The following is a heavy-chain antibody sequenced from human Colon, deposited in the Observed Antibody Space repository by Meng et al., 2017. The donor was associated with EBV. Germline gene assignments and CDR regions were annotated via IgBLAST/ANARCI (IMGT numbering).Heavy chain of an antibody. CDR1: GGSIRSSHW. Sequence: QVPLQESGPGLVKPSGTLSLTCAVFGGSIRSSHWWTWVRQPPGKGLEWIGEVYQTGSTKYNPSLKSRLTISVDKSKNQFSLNLTSVTAADTAVYYCARVWQSLTAFFDSWGQGTLVTVSS. V-gene: IGHV4-4*02. CDR3: ARVWQSLTAFFDS. J-gene: IGHJ4*02. D-gene: IGHD2-21*01. CDR2: VYQTGST.